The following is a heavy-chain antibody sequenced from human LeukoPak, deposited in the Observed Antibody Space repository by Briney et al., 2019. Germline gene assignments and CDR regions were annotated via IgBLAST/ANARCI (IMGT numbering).Heavy chain of an antibody. CDR2: IYSSGST. J-gene: IGHJ5*02. CDR1: GVSINSYW. Sequence: SETLSLTCTGSGVSINSYWWSWIRQPAGKGLEWIGRIYSSGSTNYNPSLKSRVIMSVDTSKNQFSLKLSSMTAADTAVYYCARGGSSWNNWFDPGGQGKLAIVSS. V-gene: IGHV4-4*07. CDR3: ARGGSSWNNWFDP. D-gene: IGHD6-13*01.